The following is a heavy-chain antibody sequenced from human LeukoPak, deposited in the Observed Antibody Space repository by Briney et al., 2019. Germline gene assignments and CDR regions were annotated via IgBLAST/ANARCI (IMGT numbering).Heavy chain of an antibody. Sequence: GGSLRLSCAVSGFNFSEYWISWVRQTPGKGLEWVANMKQDGSVEQYADSVKGRFTISRDNAKNSLYLQMNGLSAEDTAVYYCARDLDWGRLDFWGQGTLVTVSS. CDR3: ARDLDWGRLDF. J-gene: IGHJ4*02. D-gene: IGHD3-9*01. CDR2: MKQDGSVE. V-gene: IGHV3-7*01. CDR1: GFNFSEYW.